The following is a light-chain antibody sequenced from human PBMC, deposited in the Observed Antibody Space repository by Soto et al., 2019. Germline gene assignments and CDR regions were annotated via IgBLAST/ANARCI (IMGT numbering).Light chain of an antibody. CDR3: QKYSSVIT. V-gene: IGKV1-27*01. CDR2: AAS. Sequence: DIPMTQSPSSLSASVGDRDTITCRASQGISNFLAWYQQKPGKVPKLLISAASTLQSGVPSRFSGSGSGTDFTLTITSLQPEDVATYYCQKYSSVITFGQGTRLEIK. J-gene: IGKJ5*01. CDR1: QGISNF.